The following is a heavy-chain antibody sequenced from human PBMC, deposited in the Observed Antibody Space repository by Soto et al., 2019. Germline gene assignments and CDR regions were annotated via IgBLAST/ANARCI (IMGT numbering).Heavy chain of an antibody. Sequence: PSETLSLTCTVSGGPISSGGFYWSWIRQHPGKGLEWIAYIYYTGSTYYNPSRKSRVTLSVDTSKTQSSLCLSSVTAADSVVYYCSRMMTISGVVRYYKGGWGKGTKVTVSS. CDR2: IYYTGST. J-gene: IGHJ6*03. D-gene: IGHD3-3*01. CDR3: SRMMTISGVVRYYKGG. CDR1: GGPISSGGFY. V-gene: IGHV4-31*03.